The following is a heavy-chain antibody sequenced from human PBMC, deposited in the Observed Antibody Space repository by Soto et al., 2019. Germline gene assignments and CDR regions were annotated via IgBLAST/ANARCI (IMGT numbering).Heavy chain of an antibody. CDR1: GGSISSYY. J-gene: IGHJ4*02. CDR2: IYYSGST. Sequence: SETLSLTCTVSGGSISSYYGSWIRQPPGKGLEWIGYIYYSGSTNYNPSLKSRVTISVDTSKNQFSLKLSSVTAADTAVYYCARESGDATIDYWGQGTLVTVS. CDR3: ARESGDATIDY. V-gene: IGHV4-59*01. D-gene: IGHD4-17*01.